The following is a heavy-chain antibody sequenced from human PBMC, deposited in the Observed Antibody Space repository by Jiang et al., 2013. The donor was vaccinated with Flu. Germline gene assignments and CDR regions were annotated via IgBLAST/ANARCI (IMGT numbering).Heavy chain of an antibody. V-gene: IGHV3-49*04. J-gene: IGHJ4*02. CDR2: IRSKAYGETT. Sequence: LVQPGRSLRLSCTTFGFTFFDYTMTWVRQAPGKGLEWVGFIRSKAYGETTKLAPSVEGRFSISRDDYKGIAYLQMNSLKGEDTAVYYCIRENYSSGSGVYWGQGTLVTVSS. D-gene: IGHD3-10*01. CDR1: GFTFFDYT. CDR3: IRENYSSGSGVY.